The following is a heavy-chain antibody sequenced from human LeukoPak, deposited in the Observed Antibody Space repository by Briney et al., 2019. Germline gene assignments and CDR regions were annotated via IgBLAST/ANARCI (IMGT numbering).Heavy chain of an antibody. CDR1: GYTFTSYG. J-gene: IGHJ3*01. CDR3: ARDLRYFDR. CDR2: MNPNSGNT. V-gene: IGHV1-8*02. D-gene: IGHD3-9*01. Sequence: ASVKVSCKASGYTFTSYGISWVRQATGQGLEWMGWMNPNSGNTGYAQKFQGRVTMTRNTSISTAYMELNSLRAEDTAVYYCARDLRYFDRWGQGTMVTVSS.